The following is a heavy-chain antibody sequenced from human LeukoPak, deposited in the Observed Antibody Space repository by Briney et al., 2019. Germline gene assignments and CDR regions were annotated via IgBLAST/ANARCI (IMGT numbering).Heavy chain of an antibody. CDR3: ATDSGSSYGSSNY. Sequence: PGGSLRLSCAASGFTFSDSYMSCIRQAPGKGLEWVSYITSSSDYTNYVDSVKGRFTISRDNAKNSLYLQMNSLRAVDTAVYYCATDSGSSYGSSNYWGQGTLVTVSS. CDR1: GFTFSDSY. V-gene: IGHV3-11*06. J-gene: IGHJ4*02. CDR2: ITSSSDYT. D-gene: IGHD5-18*01.